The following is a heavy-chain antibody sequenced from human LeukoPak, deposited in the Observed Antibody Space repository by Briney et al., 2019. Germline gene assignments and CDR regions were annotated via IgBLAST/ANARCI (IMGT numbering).Heavy chain of an antibody. CDR2: ISSSGSHM. CDR3: ARTVDSQFYYYGMDV. D-gene: IGHD2-15*01. Sequence: PGGSLRLSCAASGFTFSSYSMNWVRQAPGKGLEWVSSISSSGSHMYYADSVKGRFTISRDSAQNSLYLQMNSLRTEDTAVYYCARTVDSQFYYYGMDVWGQGTTVTVSS. V-gene: IGHV3-21*01. CDR1: GFTFSSYS. J-gene: IGHJ6*02.